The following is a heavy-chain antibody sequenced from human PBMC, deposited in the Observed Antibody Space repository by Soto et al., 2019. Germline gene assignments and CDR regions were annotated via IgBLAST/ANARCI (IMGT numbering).Heavy chain of an antibody. CDR1: GGYICSGGYS. Sequence: QLQLQESGSRLVKPSQTLSLTCTVSGGYICSGGYSWNWIRQSPGKGLEWIGYIYDGGSTNYNPSLKSRVTISIDTSKNQFSLMLSSMTAADTAVYYCARDGGLGSGFDLWGQGTLVPVSS. D-gene: IGHD3-16*01. CDR3: ARDGGLGSGFDL. V-gene: IGHV4-30-2*06. J-gene: IGHJ3*01. CDR2: IYDGGST.